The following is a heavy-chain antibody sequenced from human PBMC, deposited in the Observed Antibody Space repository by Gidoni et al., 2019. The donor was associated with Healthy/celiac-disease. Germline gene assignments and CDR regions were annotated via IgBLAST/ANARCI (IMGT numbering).Heavy chain of an antibody. Sequence: QVQLVQSGAEVKKPGASVKVSCKASGYTFTSYYMHWVRQAPGQGLEWMGIINPSGGSTSYAQKFQGRVTMTRDTSTSTVYMELSSLRSEDTAVYYCARDRGFISSPNPPRFDYWGQGTLVTVSS. CDR1: GYTFTSYY. CDR2: INPSGGST. CDR3: ARDRGFISSPNPPRFDY. D-gene: IGHD3-3*02. J-gene: IGHJ4*02. V-gene: IGHV1-46*01.